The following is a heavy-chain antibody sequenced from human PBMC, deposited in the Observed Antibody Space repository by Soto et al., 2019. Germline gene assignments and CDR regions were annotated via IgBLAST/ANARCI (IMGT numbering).Heavy chain of an antibody. D-gene: IGHD1-26*01. Sequence: SETLSLTCTVSGGSISSSSYYWGWIRQPPGKGLEWIGTIYYSGSTYYNPSLKSRVTISVDTSKNQFSLKLSSVTAADTAVYYCARQGSGSYNAFDIWGQGKVVTFSS. CDR3: ARQGSGSYNAFDI. CDR1: GGSISSSSYY. CDR2: IYYSGST. J-gene: IGHJ3*02. V-gene: IGHV4-39*01.